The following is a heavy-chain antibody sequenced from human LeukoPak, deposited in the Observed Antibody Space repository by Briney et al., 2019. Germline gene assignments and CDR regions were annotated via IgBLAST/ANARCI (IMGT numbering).Heavy chain of an antibody. J-gene: IGHJ4*02. CDR2: ISGSGGST. CDR1: GFTFSSYA. CDR3: ANLVIDDYGDPG. D-gene: IGHD4-17*01. Sequence: GGSLRLSCAASGFTFSSYAMSWVRQAPGRGLEWVSAISGSGGSTYYADSVKGRFTISRDNSKNTLYLQMNSLRAEDTAVYYCANLVIDDYGDPGWGQGTLVTVSS. V-gene: IGHV3-23*01.